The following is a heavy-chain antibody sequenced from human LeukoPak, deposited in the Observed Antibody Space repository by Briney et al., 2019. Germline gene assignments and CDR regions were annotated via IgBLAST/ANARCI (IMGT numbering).Heavy chain of an antibody. CDR3: ATEPYDILTGTFDY. CDR2: ISSSGSTI. D-gene: IGHD3-9*01. V-gene: IGHV3-11*01. CDR1: GFTFSDYY. J-gene: IGHJ4*02. Sequence: PGGSLRLSCAASGFTFSDYYMSWIRQAPGKGLEWVSYISSSGSTIYYADSVKGRFTISRDNAKNSLYLQMNSLRAEDTAVYYCATEPYDILTGTFDYWGQGTLVTVSS.